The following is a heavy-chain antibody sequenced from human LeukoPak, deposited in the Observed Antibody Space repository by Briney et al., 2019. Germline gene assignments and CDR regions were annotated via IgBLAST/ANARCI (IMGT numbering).Heavy chain of an antibody. CDR1: GGTFSSYA. CDR2: IIPIFGTA. CDR3: ASGPRYCSSTSCYIDYYYYMDV. D-gene: IGHD2-2*02. V-gene: IGHV1-69*05. J-gene: IGHJ6*03. Sequence: SVKVSCKASGGTFSSYAISWVRQAPGQGLEWMGGIIPIFGTANYAQKFQGRVTITTDESTSTAYMELSSLRSEDTAVYYCASGPRYCSSTSCYIDYYYYMDVWGKGTTVTVSS.